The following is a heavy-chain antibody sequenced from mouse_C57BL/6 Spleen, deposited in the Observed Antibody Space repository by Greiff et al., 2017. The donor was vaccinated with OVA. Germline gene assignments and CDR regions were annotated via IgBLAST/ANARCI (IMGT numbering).Heavy chain of an antibody. CDR2: IDPSDSYT. J-gene: IGHJ1*03. V-gene: IGHV1-69*01. D-gene: IGHD1-1*01. CDR1: GYTFTSYW. Sequence: QVQLKQPGAELVMPGASVKLSCKASGYTFTSYWMHWVKQRPGQGLEWIGEIDPSDSYTNYNQKFKGKSTLTVDKSSSTAYMQLSSLTSEDSAVYYCARSGTTDWYFDVWGTGTTVTVSS. CDR3: ARSGTTDWYFDV.